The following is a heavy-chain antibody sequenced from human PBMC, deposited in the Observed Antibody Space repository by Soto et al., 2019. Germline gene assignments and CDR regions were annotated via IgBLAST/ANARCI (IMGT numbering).Heavy chain of an antibody. CDR2: IIPIFGTA. CDR3: ARDLVGLLWFGYFDY. J-gene: IGHJ4*02. CDR1: GGTFSSYA. D-gene: IGHD3-10*01. V-gene: IGHV1-69*12. Sequence: QVQLVQSGAEVKKPGSSVKVSCKASGGTFSSYAISWVRQAPGQGLEWMGGIIPIFGTANYAQKFQGRVTITADESTSTAYMELSSVRSEDTAVYYCARDLVGLLWFGYFDYWGQGTLVTVSS.